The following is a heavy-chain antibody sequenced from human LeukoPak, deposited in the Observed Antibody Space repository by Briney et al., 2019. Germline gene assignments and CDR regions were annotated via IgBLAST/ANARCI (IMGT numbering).Heavy chain of an antibody. CDR3: AKGLAAADYYFDY. Sequence: GGSLSLSCAASGFTLSSHAMSWVRQAPGKGLEWVSTISGSGVSTHYADSVKGRFTVSRDTPQNTLYLQMNSLRAEDMAVYYCAKGLAAADYYFDYWGQGALVTVSS. CDR1: GFTLSSHA. CDR2: ISGSGVST. V-gene: IGHV3-23*01. D-gene: IGHD6-13*01. J-gene: IGHJ4*02.